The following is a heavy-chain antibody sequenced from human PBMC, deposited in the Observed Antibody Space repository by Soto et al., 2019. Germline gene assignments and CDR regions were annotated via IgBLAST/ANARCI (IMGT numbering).Heavy chain of an antibody. D-gene: IGHD2-15*01. CDR2: IWYDASKQ. CDR3: AAWAEGATEVH. CDR1: GFSFSVYG. Sequence: HPGGSLRLSCETSGFSFSVYGMHWVRQAPGKGLEWVAVIWYDASKQFYAASVEGRFTISRDNSKAILYLQMNSLRAEDTAVYYCAAWAEGATEVHWGQGTLVT. V-gene: IGHV3-33*01. J-gene: IGHJ4*02.